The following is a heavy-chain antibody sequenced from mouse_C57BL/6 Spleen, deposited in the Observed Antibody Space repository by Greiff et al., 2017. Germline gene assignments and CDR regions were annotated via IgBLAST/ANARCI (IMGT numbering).Heavy chain of an antibody. D-gene: IGHD2-4*01. CDR3: ARMENYDYDEAWFAY. J-gene: IGHJ3*01. CDR1: GYTFTSYW. V-gene: IGHV1-72*01. CDR2: IDPNSGGT. Sequence: QVQLQQPGAELVKPGASVKLSCKASGYTFTSYWMHWVKQRPGRGLEWIGRIDPNSGGTKYNEKFKSKATLTVDNPSSTAYMQLSSLTSEDSAVYYCARMENYDYDEAWFAYWGQGTLVTVSA.